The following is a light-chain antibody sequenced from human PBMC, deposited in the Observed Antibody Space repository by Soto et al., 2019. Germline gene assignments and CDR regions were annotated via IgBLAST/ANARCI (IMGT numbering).Light chain of an antibody. CDR1: QNVYINS. CDR2: GAS. J-gene: IGKJ3*01. CDR3: QQYGDSPLT. V-gene: IGKV3-20*01. Sequence: VLTQSPGTLSLSPGERATLSCRASQNVYINSLAWYQQKPGQPPRLLIYGASTRAAAIPDRFSGSGSGVDFALSIDGLEPEDFAIYYCQQYGDSPLTFGPGTRVD.